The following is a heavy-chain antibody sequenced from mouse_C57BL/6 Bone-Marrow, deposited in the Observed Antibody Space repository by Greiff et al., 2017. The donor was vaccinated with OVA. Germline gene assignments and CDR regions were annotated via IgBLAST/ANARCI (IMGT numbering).Heavy chain of an antibody. CDR3: ARFYYGNYDWYFDV. J-gene: IGHJ1*03. V-gene: IGHV1-7*01. Sequence: VKLQQSGAELAKPGASVKLSCKASGYTFTSYWMHWVKQRPGQGLEWIGYINPSSGYTKYNQKFKDKATLTVDKSSSTAYMQLSSLTYEDSAVYYCARFYYGNYDWYFDVWGTGTTVTVSS. D-gene: IGHD2-1*01. CDR1: GYTFTSYW. CDR2: INPSSGYT.